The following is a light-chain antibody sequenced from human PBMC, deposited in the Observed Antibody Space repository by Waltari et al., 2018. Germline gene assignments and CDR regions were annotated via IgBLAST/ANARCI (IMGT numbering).Light chain of an antibody. CDR1: QSVLYSSNNTNY. CDR2: LAS. Sequence: DIVMTQSPDSLAVSLGERATINCKSSQSVLYSSNNTNYLAWYQQKPGQPHKLLIYLASTRESGVPDRFSGSGSWTDFTLTISSLQAEDVAVYYCQQYYSTPTWTFGQGTKVGIK. V-gene: IGKV4-1*01. CDR3: QQYYSTPTWT. J-gene: IGKJ1*01.